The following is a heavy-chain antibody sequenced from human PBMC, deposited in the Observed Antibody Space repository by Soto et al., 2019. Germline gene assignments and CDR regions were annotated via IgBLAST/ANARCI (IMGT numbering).Heavy chain of an antibody. Sequence: PGGSLRLSCAASGFTFANAWMSWVRQAPGKGLEWVGRIKSKTDGEATDYAAPVKGRFSISRDDSKNTMFLQMNSLQIEDTAIYYCTLHVVVVTSIHNYFNYWRQGTRVTVSS. J-gene: IGHJ4*02. CDR3: TLHVVVVTSIHNYFNY. CDR1: GFTFANAW. V-gene: IGHV3-15*01. D-gene: IGHD2-21*02. CDR2: IKSKTDGEAT.